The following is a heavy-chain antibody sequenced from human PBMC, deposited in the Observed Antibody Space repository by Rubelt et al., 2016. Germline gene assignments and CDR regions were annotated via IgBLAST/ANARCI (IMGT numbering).Heavy chain of an antibody. D-gene: IGHD1-26*01. Sequence: QVQLQQRGAGLLKPSETLSLTCAVYGGSFSGYYWSWIRQPPGKGLEWIGEINHSGSTNYNPSLKSQVTISVDTSKNQFSLKLSSVTAADTAVYYCARGRMGFHYYYYGMDVWGQGTTVTVSS. CDR2: INHSGST. J-gene: IGHJ6*02. V-gene: IGHV4-34*01. CDR1: GGSFSGYY. CDR3: ARGRMGFHYYYYGMDV.